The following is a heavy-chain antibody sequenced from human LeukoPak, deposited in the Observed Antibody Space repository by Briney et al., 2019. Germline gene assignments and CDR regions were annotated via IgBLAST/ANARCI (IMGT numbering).Heavy chain of an antibody. CDR2: VSSSGGRT. J-gene: IGHJ4*02. V-gene: IGHV3-23*01. Sequence: GGSLRLSCAASGLTFSIYAMSWVRQAPGKGLHWVSAVSSSGGRTYYADSVKGRFSISRDNSKNTLYLQMNSLRAEDTAVYYCAKDRRMITFGGVIGLSIFDYWGQGTLVTVSS. CDR1: GLTFSIYA. D-gene: IGHD3-16*02. CDR3: AKDRRMITFGGVIGLSIFDY.